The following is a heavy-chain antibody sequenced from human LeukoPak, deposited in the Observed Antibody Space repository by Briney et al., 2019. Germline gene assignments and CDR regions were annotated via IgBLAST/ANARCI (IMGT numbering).Heavy chain of an antibody. V-gene: IGHV4-34*01. CDR3: ARIRGYSYGY. CDR2: INHSGST. J-gene: IGHJ4*02. Sequence: SETLSLTCAVYGGSCRGYYWSWIRQPPGKGLEWIGEINHSGSTNYNPSLKSRVTISVDTSKNQFSLKLSSVTAADTAVYYCARIRGYSYGYWGQGTLVTVSS. CDR1: GGSCRGYY. D-gene: IGHD5-18*01.